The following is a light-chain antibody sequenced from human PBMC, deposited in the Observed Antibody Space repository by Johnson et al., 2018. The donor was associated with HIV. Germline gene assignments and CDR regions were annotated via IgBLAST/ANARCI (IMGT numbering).Light chain of an antibody. J-gene: IGLJ1*01. CDR2: ENN. CDR3: GAWDSSLSAHYV. V-gene: IGLV1-51*02. CDR1: SSDMGNYA. Sequence: QLVLTQPPSVSAAPGQKVTISCSGSSSDMGNYAVSWYQQLPGTAPKLLIYENNKRPSGIPDRFSASESGTSATLGITGLQTGDEADYYCGAWDSSLSAHYVFGTGTKVTVL.